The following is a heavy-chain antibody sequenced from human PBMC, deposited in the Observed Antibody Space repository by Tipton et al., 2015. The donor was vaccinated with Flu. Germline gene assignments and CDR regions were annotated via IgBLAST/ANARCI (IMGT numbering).Heavy chain of an antibody. CDR3: ARVREADYAYGMDV. CDR2: IYRGDRT. CDR1: GFTFSSYA. J-gene: IGHJ6*02. Sequence: GSLRLSCAASGFTFSSYAIHWVRQAPGKGLEWVSVIYRGDRTYYADAVKGRFTTSRDNSKNTLYVQMNSLRVEDTAVYYCARVREADYAYGMDVWGQGTTVTVSS. V-gene: IGHV3-53*01. D-gene: IGHD3-16*01.